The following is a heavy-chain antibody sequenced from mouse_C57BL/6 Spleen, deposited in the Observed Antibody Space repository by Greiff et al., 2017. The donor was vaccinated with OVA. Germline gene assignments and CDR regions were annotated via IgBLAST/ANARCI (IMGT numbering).Heavy chain of an antibody. CDR3: ARGRPGYFDY. CDR1: GYTFTDYY. D-gene: IGHD4-1*01. J-gene: IGHJ2*01. Sequence: EVQLQQSGPELVKPGASVKISCKASGYTFTDYYMNWVKQSHGKSLEWIGDINPNNGGTSYNQKFKGKATLTVDKSSSTAYMELRSLTSEDSAVYYCARGRPGYFDYWGQGTTLTVSS. CDR2: INPNNGGT. V-gene: IGHV1-26*01.